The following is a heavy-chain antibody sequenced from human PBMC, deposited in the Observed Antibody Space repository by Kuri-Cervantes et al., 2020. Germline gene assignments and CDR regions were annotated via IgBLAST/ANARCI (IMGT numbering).Heavy chain of an antibody. CDR3: ARSGQLQELYYYYMDV. D-gene: IGHD5-24*01. CDR2: ISPFHGTT. J-gene: IGHJ6*03. V-gene: IGHV1-18*01. CDR1: GYTFTSEG. Sequence: ASVKVSCKASGYTFTSEGITWVRRAPGQGLEWMGWISPFHGTTNYAQKFQGRVTMATDTSTSTAYMELRSLRSDDTAVYYCARSGQLQELYYYYMDVWGKGTTVTVSS.